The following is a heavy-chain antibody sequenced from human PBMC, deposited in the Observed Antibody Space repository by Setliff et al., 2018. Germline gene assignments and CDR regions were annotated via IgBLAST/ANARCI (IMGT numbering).Heavy chain of an antibody. CDR2: ISSSGTSI. CDR1: GFTLSDYY. Sequence: LRLSCAASGFTLSDYYMNWIRQAPGKGLEWISYISSSGTSIYYADSVKGRFTISKDNAKNSLYLQMNSLRAEDTAVYYCARGSSSSGVDYWGQGTLVTVSS. V-gene: IGHV3-11*04. D-gene: IGHD6-6*01. CDR3: ARGSSSSGVDY. J-gene: IGHJ4*02.